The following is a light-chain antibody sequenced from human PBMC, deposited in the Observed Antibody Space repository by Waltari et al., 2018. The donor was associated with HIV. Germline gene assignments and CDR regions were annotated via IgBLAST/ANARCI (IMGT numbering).Light chain of an antibody. CDR3: SSYTSSSTRV. CDR1: SSAVGDYNY. Sequence: QSALTQPASVSGSPGQSITISCTGTSSAVGDYNYVSWYQQHPGKAPKLIIYDVSNRPAGVSQRFSGSKSGNTAALTISGLRTEDEADYYCSSYTSSSTRVFGTGTKVTVL. J-gene: IGLJ1*01. V-gene: IGLV2-14*01. CDR2: DVS.